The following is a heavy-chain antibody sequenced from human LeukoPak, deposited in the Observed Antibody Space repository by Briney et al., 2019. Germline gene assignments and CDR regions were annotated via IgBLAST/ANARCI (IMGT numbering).Heavy chain of an antibody. CDR2: ISTSGGTT. V-gene: IGHV3-23*01. Sequence: GGSLRLSCAASGFTLSSYAMNWVRQAPGKGLDWVSVISTSGGTTYYADSVKGRSTISGDNSKNTLYLQMNSLSVEDTAVYYCAKDEVLWFGERAFDIWGHGTMVTVSS. CDR1: GFTLSSYA. J-gene: IGHJ3*02. CDR3: AKDEVLWFGERAFDI. D-gene: IGHD3-10*01.